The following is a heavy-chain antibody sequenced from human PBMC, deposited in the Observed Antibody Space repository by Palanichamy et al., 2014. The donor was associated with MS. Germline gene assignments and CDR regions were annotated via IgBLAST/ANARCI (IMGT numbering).Heavy chain of an antibody. V-gene: IGHV4-34*01. Sequence: QVQLQQWGAGLLKPSETLSLTCAVYGGSFSGYYWTWIRQPPGKGLEWIGEINHSGRTNYNPSLKSRVTISVDTSKNQFSLKLSSVTAADTAVYYCARGPPIVFYAGSGYYYFDYWGQGILVTVSS. CDR1: GGSFSGYY. J-gene: IGHJ4*02. D-gene: IGHD3-22*01. CDR2: INHSGRT. CDR3: ARGPPIVFYAGSGYYYFDY.